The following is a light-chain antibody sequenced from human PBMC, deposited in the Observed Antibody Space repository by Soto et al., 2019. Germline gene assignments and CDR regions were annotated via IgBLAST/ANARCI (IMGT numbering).Light chain of an antibody. V-gene: IGLV1-40*01. CDR1: SSNLGTGYD. J-gene: IGLJ3*02. Sequence: QSVLTQPPSVSGAPGQTVSISCTGSSSNLGTGYDVHWYQQFPGRAPKLLIYADNKRPSGVPDRISGSKSGTSASLAMAGLPAEDEANYYRQSYDVSLSAWVFGGGTKLTVL. CDR3: QSYDVSLSAWV. CDR2: ADN.